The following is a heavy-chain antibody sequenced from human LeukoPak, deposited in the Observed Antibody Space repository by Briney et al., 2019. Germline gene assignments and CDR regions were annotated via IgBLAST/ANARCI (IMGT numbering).Heavy chain of an antibody. J-gene: IGHJ4*02. CDR3: ARSTAAGYVDY. CDR2: ISSSGSTI. CDR1: GFAFSDYY. V-gene: IGHV3-11*04. Sequence: GGSLRLSCAASGFAFSDYYMSWLRQAPGKGLEWVSYISSSGSTIYYADSVKGRFTISRDNAKNSLYLQMNSLRAEDTAVYYCARSTAAGYVDYWGQGTLVTVSS. D-gene: IGHD6-13*01.